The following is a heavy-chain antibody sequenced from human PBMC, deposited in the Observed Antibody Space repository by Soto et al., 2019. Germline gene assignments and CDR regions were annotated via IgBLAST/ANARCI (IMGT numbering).Heavy chain of an antibody. V-gene: IGHV3-7*05. J-gene: IGHJ4*02. CDR1: GFTFSSYW. CDR2: IKQDGSEK. Sequence: GGSLRLSCAASGFTFSSYWMSWVRQAPGKGLEWVANIKQDGSEKYYVDSVKGRFTISRDNAKNSLYLQMNSLRAEDTAVYYCARAPLYYYDSSGYYLYFDYWGQGTLVTVSS. CDR3: ARAPLYYYDSSGYYLYFDY. D-gene: IGHD3-22*01.